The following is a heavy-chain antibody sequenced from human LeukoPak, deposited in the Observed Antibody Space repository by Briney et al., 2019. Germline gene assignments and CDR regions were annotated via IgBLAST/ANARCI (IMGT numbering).Heavy chain of an antibody. CDR2: INNDGSST. D-gene: IGHD3-3*01. Sequence: GGSLRLSCAASGFIFSDHWMHWVRQAPGKGLVWLSRINNDGSSTIYADSVKGRFTLSRDNAENTLFLEMSSLRVEDTAVYYCVRERNNFWSGHHSIFDSWGQGTLVTVSS. J-gene: IGHJ4*02. V-gene: IGHV3-74*01. CDR3: VRERNNFWSGHHSIFDS. CDR1: GFIFSDHW.